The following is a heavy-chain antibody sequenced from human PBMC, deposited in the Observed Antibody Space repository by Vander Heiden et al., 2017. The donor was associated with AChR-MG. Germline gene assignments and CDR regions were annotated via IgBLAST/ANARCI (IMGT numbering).Heavy chain of an antibody. CDR3: ARDSAIMELPFDS. D-gene: IGHD1-7*01. Sequence: QVHLVESGGGVVQPGSSLRLSCAASGFIFNTYPMHWVRQAPGKGLEWVAIISYDGATKLFADSVKGRFTISRDNSKNTLFLQMNSLTVEDTAVYFCARDSAIMELPFDSWGLGTLVTVSS. CDR2: ISYDGATK. CDR1: GFIFNTYP. V-gene: IGHV3-30-3*01. J-gene: IGHJ4*02.